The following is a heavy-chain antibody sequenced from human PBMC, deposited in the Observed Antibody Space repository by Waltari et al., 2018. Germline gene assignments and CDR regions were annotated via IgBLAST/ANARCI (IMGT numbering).Heavy chain of an antibody. D-gene: IGHD3-22*01. Sequence: QVQLQQWGAGLLKPSETLSLTCAVYGGSFSGYYWSWLRQPPGKGLEWIGEINHSGSTNYNPALKSRVTRSVDTSKNQFSLKLSSVTAADTAVYYCARGRVTMIVVVSYGMDVWGQGTTVTVSS. CDR2: INHSGST. CDR1: GGSFSGYY. CDR3: ARGRVTMIVVVSYGMDV. J-gene: IGHJ6*02. V-gene: IGHV4-34*01.